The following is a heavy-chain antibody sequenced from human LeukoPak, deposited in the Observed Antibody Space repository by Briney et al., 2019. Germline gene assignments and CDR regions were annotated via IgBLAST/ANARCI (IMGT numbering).Heavy chain of an antibody. CDR3: ARGLGIPVPYYFDY. D-gene: IGHD1-14*01. Sequence: SETLSLTCGVYGGSFSNYYWSCIRQSPGKGLEWIGEINHSGSTNYNPSLKSRVTISVDTSKNQFSLKLSSVTAADTAVYYCARGLGIPVPYYFDYWGQGTLVTVSS. J-gene: IGHJ4*02. CDR2: INHSGST. CDR1: GGSFSNYY. V-gene: IGHV4-34*01.